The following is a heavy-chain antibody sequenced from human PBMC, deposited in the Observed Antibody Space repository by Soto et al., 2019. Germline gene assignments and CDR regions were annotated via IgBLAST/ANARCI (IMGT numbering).Heavy chain of an antibody. J-gene: IGHJ4*02. Sequence: PSETLSLTCTVSGGSISSYYWSWIRQPPGKGLEWIGYIYYSGSTNYNPSLKSRVNISVDTSKNQFSLKLSSVTAADTAVYYCAREWGYDSSGYYFRAFDYWGQGTLVTVSS. D-gene: IGHD3-22*01. CDR3: AREWGYDSSGYYFRAFDY. CDR2: IYYSGST. V-gene: IGHV4-59*01. CDR1: GGSISSYY.